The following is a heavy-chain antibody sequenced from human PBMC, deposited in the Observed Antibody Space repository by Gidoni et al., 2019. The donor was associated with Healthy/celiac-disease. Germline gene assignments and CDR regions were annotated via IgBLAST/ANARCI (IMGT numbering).Heavy chain of an antibody. CDR3: ARVNFRRYFDWLLSAKLRGSIDY. D-gene: IGHD3-9*01. V-gene: IGHV4-34*01. Sequence: QVQLQQWGAGLLKPSETLSLTCAVYGGSFSGYYWSWIRQPPGKGLEWIGEINHSGSTNYNPSLKSRVTISVDTSKNQFSLKLSSVTAADTAVYYCARVNFRRYFDWLLSAKLRGSIDYWGQGTLVTVSS. J-gene: IGHJ4*02. CDR2: INHSGST. CDR1: GGSFSGYY.